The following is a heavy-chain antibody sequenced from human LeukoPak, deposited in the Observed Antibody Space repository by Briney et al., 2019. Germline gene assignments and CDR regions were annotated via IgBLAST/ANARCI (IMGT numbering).Heavy chain of an antibody. Sequence: PGGSLRLSCAASGFTFSTYSMNWVRKAPGKGLEWVSSISSGSSYIYYADSVKGRFTISRDNAKNSLYLQMNSLRAEDTAVYYCARETPGGEWLLFDYWGQGTLVTVSS. CDR3: ARETPGGEWLLFDY. CDR1: GFTFSTYS. V-gene: IGHV3-21*01. CDR2: ISSGSSYI. D-gene: IGHD3-3*01. J-gene: IGHJ4*02.